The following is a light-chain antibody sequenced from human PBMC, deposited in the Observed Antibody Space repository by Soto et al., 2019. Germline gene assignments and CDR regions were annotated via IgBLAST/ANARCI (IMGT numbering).Light chain of an antibody. J-gene: IGKJ1*01. CDR1: QSISSY. CDR2: AAS. Sequence: DIQMTQSPSSLSASVGDRVNITCRASQSISSYLNWYQQKPGKAPKLLIYAASSLQSGVPSRFSGAGSGTDFTLTISSLQPEDFATYYCHQGFSTTWTFCHGTKVELK. CDR3: HQGFSTTWT. V-gene: IGKV1-39*01.